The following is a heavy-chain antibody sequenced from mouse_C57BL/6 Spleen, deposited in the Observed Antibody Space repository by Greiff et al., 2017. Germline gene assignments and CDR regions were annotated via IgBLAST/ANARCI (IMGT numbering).Heavy chain of an antibody. V-gene: IGHV14-2*01. Sequence: VQLQQSGAELVKPGASVKLSCTASGFNIKDYYMHWVKQRTEQGLEWIGRIDPEDGETKYAPKFPGKATITADTSSNTAYLQLSSLTSEDTAVYYCAPDGYYVGDAMDYWGQGTSVTVSS. D-gene: IGHD2-3*01. J-gene: IGHJ4*01. CDR2: IDPEDGET. CDR3: APDGYYVGDAMDY. CDR1: GFNIKDYY.